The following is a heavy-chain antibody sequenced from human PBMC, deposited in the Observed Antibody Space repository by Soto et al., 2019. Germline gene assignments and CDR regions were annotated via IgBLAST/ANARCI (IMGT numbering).Heavy chain of an antibody. CDR1: GFTFSTYA. D-gene: IGHD3-22*01. CDR2: ISGSGGST. V-gene: IGHV3-23*01. CDR3: AKDYYASRGYVNWFDP. J-gene: IGHJ5*02. Sequence: GGSLRLSCAASGFTFSTYAMTWVRQAPGKGLEWVSSISGSGGSTYYADSVKGRFTISRDNSKNSLYLQMNSLRAEDTAVYYCAKDYYASRGYVNWFDPWGQGTLVTVSS.